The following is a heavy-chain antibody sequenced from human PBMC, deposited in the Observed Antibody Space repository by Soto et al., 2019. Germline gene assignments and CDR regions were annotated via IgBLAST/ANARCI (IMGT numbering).Heavy chain of an antibody. CDR1: GFTFSSYG. V-gene: IGHV3-33*01. Sequence: GGSLRLSCAASGFTFSSYGMHWVRQAPGKGLEWVAVIWYDGSNKYYADSVKGRFTISRDNSKNTLYLQMNSLRAEDTAVYYCARAGLYSSGWYVYYWGQGTLVTVSS. CDR2: IWYDGSNK. CDR3: ARAGLYSSGWYVYY. J-gene: IGHJ4*02. D-gene: IGHD6-19*01.